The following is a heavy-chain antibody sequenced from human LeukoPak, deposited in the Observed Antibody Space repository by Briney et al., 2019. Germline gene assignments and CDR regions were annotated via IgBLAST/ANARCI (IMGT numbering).Heavy chain of an antibody. V-gene: IGHV1-69*13. CDR1: GGTFSSYA. D-gene: IGHD3-3*01. J-gene: IGHJ3*02. CDR3: ARDLAITIFGVVIRTDAFDI. CDR2: IIPIFGTA. Sequence: SVKVSCKASGGTFSSYAISWVRQAPGQGLEWMGGIIPIFGTANYAQKFQGRVTITADESTSTAYMELSSLRSEDTAVCYCARDLAITIFGVVIRTDAFDIWGQGTMVTVSS.